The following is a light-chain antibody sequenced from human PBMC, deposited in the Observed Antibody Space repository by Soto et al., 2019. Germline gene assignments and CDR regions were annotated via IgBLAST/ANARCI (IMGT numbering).Light chain of an antibody. CDR1: QSAGNF. Sequence: EFVMTPSASTVSGSPWETASLYCMASQSAGNFLAWYQQKPGQAPRLIIYYISTRATGIPARFSGSGSGTEFTLTINSLQSEDSAVYYCQQHNQWPIPFGQGTRLEI. J-gene: IGKJ5*01. CDR3: QQHNQWPIP. V-gene: IGKV3D-15*01. CDR2: YIS.